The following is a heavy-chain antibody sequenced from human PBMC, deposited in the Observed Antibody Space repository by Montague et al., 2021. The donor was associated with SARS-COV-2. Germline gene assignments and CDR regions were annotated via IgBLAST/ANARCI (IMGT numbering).Heavy chain of an antibody. V-gene: IGHV4-59*01. CDR3: ARVFPRWLQFDPHFDY. J-gene: IGHJ4*02. CDR2: TYYSGST. CDR1: GGSISSYY. Sequence: SETLSLTCTVSGGSISSYYWSWIRQPPGKGLEWIGYTYYSGSTNYNPSLKSRVTISVDTSKNQFSLKLSSVTAADTAVYYCARVFPRWLQFDPHFDYWGQGTLVTVSS. D-gene: IGHD5-24*01.